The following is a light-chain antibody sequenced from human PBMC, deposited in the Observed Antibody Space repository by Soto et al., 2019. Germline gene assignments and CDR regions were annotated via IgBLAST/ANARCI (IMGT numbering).Light chain of an antibody. Sequence: QSVLTQPPSVSGSPGQSVTISCTGTSSDVGSYNRVSWYQQPPGTAPKLMIYEVSNRPSGVPDRFSGSESGNTASLTISGLQAEDEADYYCSSYTSSSRVFGGGTQLTVL. CDR2: EVS. CDR1: SSDVGSYNR. V-gene: IGLV2-18*02. CDR3: SSYTSSSRV. J-gene: IGLJ2*01.